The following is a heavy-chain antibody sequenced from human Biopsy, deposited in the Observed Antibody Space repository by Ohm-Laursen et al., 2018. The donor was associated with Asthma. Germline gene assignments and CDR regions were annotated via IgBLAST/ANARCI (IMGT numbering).Heavy chain of an antibody. J-gene: IGHJ4*02. D-gene: IGHD2-2*01. CDR2: TNSVFGTT. CDR3: ARKAVSCISRTCYSLDF. Sequence: SVKASCTSLGGTFKTYVIGWGRQAPGQGLEWMGGTNSVFGTTTYPQKFQDRVTIPADDSTSTVYMELSSLRSEDTAVYYCARKAVSCISRTCYSLDFWGQGTLVSVSS. CDR1: GGTFKTYV. V-gene: IGHV1-69*13.